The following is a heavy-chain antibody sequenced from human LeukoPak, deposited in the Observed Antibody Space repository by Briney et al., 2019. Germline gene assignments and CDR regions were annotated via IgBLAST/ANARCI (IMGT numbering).Heavy chain of an antibody. CDR3: ARGDSGSWYYFDY. Sequence: ASVKVSCKASGYTFTGYYMHWVRQAPGQGLEWMGWINPNSGGTNYAQKFQGRVTMTRDTSISTAYMELSRLRSDDTAVYYCARGDSGSWYYFDYWGQGTLVTVSS. V-gene: IGHV1-2*02. J-gene: IGHJ4*02. CDR1: GYTFTGYY. D-gene: IGHD6-13*01. CDR2: INPNSGGT.